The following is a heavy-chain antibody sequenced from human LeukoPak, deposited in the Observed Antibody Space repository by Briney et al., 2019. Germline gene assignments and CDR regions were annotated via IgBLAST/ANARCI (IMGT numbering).Heavy chain of an antibody. Sequence: GGSLRLSCAASGFTFSSYAMTWVRQAPGKGLEWVANIKQDGSEKYYVDSVKGRFTISRDNGRNSLYLQMNSLRAEDTAVYYCASQPAAIGVDYWGQGTLVTVSS. V-gene: IGHV3-7*01. CDR2: IKQDGSEK. J-gene: IGHJ4*02. CDR3: ASQPAAIGVDY. D-gene: IGHD2-2*02. CDR1: GFTFSSYA.